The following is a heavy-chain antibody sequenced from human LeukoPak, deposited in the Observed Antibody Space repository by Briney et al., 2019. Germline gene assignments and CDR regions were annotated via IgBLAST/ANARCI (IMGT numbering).Heavy chain of an antibody. CDR1: GGSISSSSYY. Sequence: KTSETLSLTCTVSGGSISSSSYYWGWIRQPPGKGLEWIGSIYYSGSTYHNPSLKSRVTISVDTSKNQFSLNLSSVTAADTAVYCCARAVAGTIDYWGQGTLVTVSS. CDR2: IYYSGST. D-gene: IGHD6-19*01. V-gene: IGHV4-39*01. CDR3: ARAVAGTIDY. J-gene: IGHJ4*02.